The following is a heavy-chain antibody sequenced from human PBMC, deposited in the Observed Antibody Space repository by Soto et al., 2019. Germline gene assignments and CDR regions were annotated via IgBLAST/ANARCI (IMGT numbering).Heavy chain of an antibody. D-gene: IGHD3-16*01. V-gene: IGHV2-26*01. J-gene: IGHJ5*02. Sequence: QVTLKESGPVLVKPTETLTLRCTVSGLSITDSEMGVCWIRQPPGKALEWLAHIDSSGEKSYRTFLKSRLTISKDTSKSQIVLIMTNMDPADTATYYCARRHLAVAVSPWFDPWGQGILVTVSS. CDR3: ARRHLAVAVSPWFDP. CDR1: GLSITDSEMG. CDR2: IDSSGEK.